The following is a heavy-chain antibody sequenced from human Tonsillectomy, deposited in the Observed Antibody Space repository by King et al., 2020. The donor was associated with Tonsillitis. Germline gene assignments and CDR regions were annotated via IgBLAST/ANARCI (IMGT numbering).Heavy chain of an antibody. D-gene: IGHD2-2*01. J-gene: IGHJ4*02. CDR3: GRDCSSTSCYSDY. CDR1: GYTFTSYG. V-gene: IGHV1-18*04. Sequence: VQLVESGAEVKKPGASVKVSCKASGYTFTSYGITWVRQAPGQGLEWMGRISAYDGKTDYAQKLQDRLTLATDTSTSTAYMELRSLRTDDTAVYFRGRDCSSTSCYSDYWGQGTLVTVSS. CDR2: ISAYDGKT.